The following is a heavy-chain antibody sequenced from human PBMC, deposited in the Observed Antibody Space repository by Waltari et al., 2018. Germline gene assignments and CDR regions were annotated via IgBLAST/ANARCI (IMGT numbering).Heavy chain of an antibody. CDR2: ISASGSNV. V-gene: IGHV3-23*01. J-gene: IGHJ4*02. D-gene: IGHD3-10*01. CDR3: AIPLSIASGSYLPFDS. CDR1: GFTFSNSA. Sequence: VQLLESGGGSVQPGGSLRLYCEVSGFTFSNSAMSWVRQAPGKGLEWVSRISASGSNVYYADSAKGRFTISRDNSKHKLGLQIDRLRAEDTAVYYCAIPLSIASGSYLPFDSWGQGVLVTLSS.